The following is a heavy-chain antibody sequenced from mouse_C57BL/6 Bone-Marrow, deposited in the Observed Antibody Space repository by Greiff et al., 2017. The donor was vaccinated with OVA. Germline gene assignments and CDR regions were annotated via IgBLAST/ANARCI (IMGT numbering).Heavy chain of an antibody. V-gene: IGHV1-7*01. D-gene: IGHD1-1*01. J-gene: IGHJ1*03. CDR2: INPSSGYT. CDR3: ARYGNPPYWYFDV. Sequence: VQLQQSGAELAKPGASVKLSCKASGYTFTSYWMHWAKQRPGQGLEWIGYINPSSGYTKYNQKFKDKATLTADKSSSTAYMQLSSLTYEDSAVYYCARYGNPPYWYFDVGGTGTTVTVSS. CDR1: GYTFTSYW.